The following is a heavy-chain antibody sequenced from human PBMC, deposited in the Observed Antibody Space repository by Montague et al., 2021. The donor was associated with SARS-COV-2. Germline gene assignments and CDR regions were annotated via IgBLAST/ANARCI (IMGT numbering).Heavy chain of an antibody. V-gene: IGHV4-59*01. D-gene: IGHD1-7*01. CDR2: IYYSGST. CDR3: ARAAGYSWNYGYNWFDP. CDR1: GGSISSYY. J-gene: IGHJ5*02. Sequence: SETLSLTCTVSGGSISSYYWSWIRQPPGKGLEWIGYIYYSGSTNYNPSLKSRVTISVDTSKNQFSLKLSSVTAVDTAVYYCARAAGYSWNYGYNWFDPWGQGTLVTVSS.